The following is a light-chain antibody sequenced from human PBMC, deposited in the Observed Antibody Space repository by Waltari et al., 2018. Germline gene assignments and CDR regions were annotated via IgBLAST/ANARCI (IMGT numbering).Light chain of an antibody. CDR2: KAS. Sequence: DIQMTQSPSTLSASVGDRVTITCRASQSISDRLAWYQQKAGKAPKLLIYKASSLETGVPSRFSGSGSGTEFTLTISSLQPDDFATYYCQQFNAYSQWTFGQGTKVEIK. CDR3: QQFNAYSQWT. J-gene: IGKJ1*01. V-gene: IGKV1-5*03. CDR1: QSISDR.